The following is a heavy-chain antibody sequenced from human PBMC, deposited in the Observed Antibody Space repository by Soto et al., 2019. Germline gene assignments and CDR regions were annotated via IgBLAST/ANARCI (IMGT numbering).Heavy chain of an antibody. CDR1: GYSFTSYW. J-gene: IGHJ6*02. D-gene: IGHD6-13*01. CDR3: ARHPAAGYYYYYGMDV. V-gene: IGHV5-10-1*01. CDR2: IDPSDSYT. Sequence: RGESLKISCKGSGYSFTSYWISWVRQMPGKGLEWMGRIDPSDSYTNYSPSFQGHVTISADKSISTAYLQWSSLKASDTAMYYCARHPAAGYYYYYGMDVWGQGTTVTVSS.